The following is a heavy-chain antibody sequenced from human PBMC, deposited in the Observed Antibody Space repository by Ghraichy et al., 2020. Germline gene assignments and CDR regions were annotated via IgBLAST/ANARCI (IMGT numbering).Heavy chain of an antibody. CDR1: GGSISSGDYY. CDR2: IYYSGST. V-gene: IGHV4-30-4*01. D-gene: IGHD2-2*01. CDR3: ARFRQYQLLSDDAFDI. Sequence: SETLSLTCTVSGGSISSGDYYWSWIRQPPGKGLEWIGYIYYSGSTYYNPSLKSRVTISVDTSKNQFSLKLSSVTAADTAVYYCARFRQYQLLSDDAFDIWGQGTMVTVSS. J-gene: IGHJ3*02.